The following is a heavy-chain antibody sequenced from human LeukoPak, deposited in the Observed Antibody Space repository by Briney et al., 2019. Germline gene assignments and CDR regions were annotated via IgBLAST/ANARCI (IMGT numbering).Heavy chain of an antibody. CDR3: ASPRVTLAAMAASDAFDI. Sequence: GASVKVSCKASGYTFIRYYIHWVRQAPGQGLEWMGIVNPSGDSTNYAQKFQGRVTITADESTSTAYMELSSLRSEDTAVYYCASPRVTLAAMAASDAFDIWGQGTMVTVSS. V-gene: IGHV1-46*01. CDR1: GYTFIRYY. J-gene: IGHJ3*02. D-gene: IGHD2-2*01. CDR2: VNPSGDST.